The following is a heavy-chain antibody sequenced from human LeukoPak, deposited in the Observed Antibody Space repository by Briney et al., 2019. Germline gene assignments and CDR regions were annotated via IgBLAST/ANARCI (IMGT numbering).Heavy chain of an antibody. D-gene: IGHD2-2*01. J-gene: IGHJ4*02. V-gene: IGHV3-64*01. CDR1: GFTFSIYA. CDR3: ARWGSTSCYDY. CDR2: ISTDGGGT. Sequence: GGSLRLSCAASGFTFSIYAMHWVRQAPGKGLEYVSAISTDGGGTYYANSVKGRFTISRDNAKNTLYLQMGSLRAEDMAVYYCARWGSTSCYDYWGQGTLVTVSS.